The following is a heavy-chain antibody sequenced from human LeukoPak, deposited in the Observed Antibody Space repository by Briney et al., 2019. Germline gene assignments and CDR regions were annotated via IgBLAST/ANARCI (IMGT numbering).Heavy chain of an antibody. Sequence: PSETLSLTCSVSRGSISGYYWSWIRQSPGKGLEWIGNVFYSGTTNYNPSLESRVTISVDTSNNQFSLSLTSVTAADTAMYYCARVSLYISYFYMGVWGKGTTVTVSS. D-gene: IGHD2-21*01. CDR1: RGSISGYY. J-gene: IGHJ6*03. V-gene: IGHV4-59*01. CDR2: VFYSGTT. CDR3: ARVSLYISYFYMGV.